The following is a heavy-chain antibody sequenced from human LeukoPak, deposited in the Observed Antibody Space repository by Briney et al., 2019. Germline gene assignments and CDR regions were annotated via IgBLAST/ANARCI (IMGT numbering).Heavy chain of an antibody. Sequence: QPGGSLRLPCAASGFTFDDYAMHWVRQAPGKGLEWVSLISGDGGSTYYADSVKGRFTISRDNSKNSLYLQMNSLRTEDTALYYCAKIQAFHAYYYDSSGYHDFDYWGQGTLVTVSS. D-gene: IGHD3-22*01. V-gene: IGHV3-43*02. CDR3: AKIQAFHAYYYDSSGYHDFDY. CDR2: ISGDGGST. J-gene: IGHJ4*02. CDR1: GFTFDDYA.